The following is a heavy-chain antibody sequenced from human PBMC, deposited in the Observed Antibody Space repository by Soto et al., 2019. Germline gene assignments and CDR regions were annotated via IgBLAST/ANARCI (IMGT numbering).Heavy chain of an antibody. CDR3: TRGEYSGSPPSSAHYFGY. CDR1: GGSISSGGYF. J-gene: IGHJ4*02. Sequence: QVQLQESGPGLVKPSQTLSLTCSVSGGSISSGGYFWRWIRQHPGKGLEWIGYIYHSGTTHYNPSLSSRLTTSLLTSTSQHSLNLRSVTAADTAVYYCTRGEYSGSPPSSAHYFGYWGQGTLVSVSS. V-gene: IGHV4-31*03. CDR2: IYHSGTT. D-gene: IGHD6-6*01.